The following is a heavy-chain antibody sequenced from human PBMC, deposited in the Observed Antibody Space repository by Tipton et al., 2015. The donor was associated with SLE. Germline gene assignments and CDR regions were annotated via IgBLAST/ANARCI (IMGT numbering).Heavy chain of an antibody. V-gene: IGHV4-59*08. CDR1: GASVSSFC. D-gene: IGHD3-10*01. Sequence: TLSLTCTVSGASVSSFCWNWIRQSPGKGLEWIACVCNSVSTNYDPSLKSRGTISVDTSKNHFSLELTSVTAADTAVYYCARQSLRLLSPLDAWGQGTTVTVS. J-gene: IGHJ6*02. CDR2: VCNSVST. CDR3: ARQSLRLLSPLDA.